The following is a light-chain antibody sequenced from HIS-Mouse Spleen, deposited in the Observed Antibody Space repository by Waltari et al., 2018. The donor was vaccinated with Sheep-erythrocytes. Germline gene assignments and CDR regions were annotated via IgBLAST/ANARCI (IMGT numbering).Light chain of an antibody. CDR1: QGISSY. CDR2: AAS. CDR3: QQYYSYPQIT. V-gene: IGKV1-8*01. J-gene: IGKJ4*01. Sequence: AIRMTQSPSSFSASTGDRVTTSCRASQGISSYLAWYQQKPGKAPKLLIYAASTLQSGVPSRFSGSGSGTDFTLTISCLQSEDFATYYCQQYYSYPQITFGGGTKVEIK.